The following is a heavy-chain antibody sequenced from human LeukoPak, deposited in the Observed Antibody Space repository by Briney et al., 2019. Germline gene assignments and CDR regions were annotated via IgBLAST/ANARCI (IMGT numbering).Heavy chain of an antibody. Sequence: GGSLRLSCAASGLIFTNHGMHWVRQAPGKGLEWVAIISYDGTNKYYTNSVKGRFNISRDNSKSTVDLQMNSLRPEDTAVYYCANDRLGTWLQVEHWGQGTLVTVSP. CDR2: ISYDGTNK. CDR3: ANDRLGTWLQVEH. J-gene: IGHJ1*01. D-gene: IGHD5-24*01. V-gene: IGHV3-30*18. CDR1: GLIFTNHG.